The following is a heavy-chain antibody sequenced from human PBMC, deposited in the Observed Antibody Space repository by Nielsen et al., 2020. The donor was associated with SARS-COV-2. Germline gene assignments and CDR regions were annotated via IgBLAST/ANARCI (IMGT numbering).Heavy chain of an antibody. D-gene: IGHD5-18*01. J-gene: IGHJ6*02. CDR3: ARASGYSYGYAYYYYGMDV. CDR2: IIPIFGTA. Sequence: WVGQAPGQGLEWMGGIIPIFGTANYAQKFQGRVTITADESTSTAYMELSSLRSEDTAVYYCARASGYSYGYAYYYYGMDVWGQGTTVTVSS. V-gene: IGHV1-69*01.